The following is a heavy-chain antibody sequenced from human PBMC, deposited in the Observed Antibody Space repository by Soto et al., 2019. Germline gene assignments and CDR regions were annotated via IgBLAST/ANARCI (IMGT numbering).Heavy chain of an antibody. CDR3: ARGGKGYSGYDLYY. CDR1: GGSFSGYY. J-gene: IGHJ4*02. V-gene: IGHV4-34*01. D-gene: IGHD5-12*01. CDR2: INHSGST. Sequence: QVQLQQWGAGLLKPSETLSLTCAVYGGSFSGYYWSWIRQPPGKGLEWIGEINHSGSTNYNPSLKSRVTMAVDPSKNQFSLKLSSVTAADTAVYYCARGGKGYSGYDLYYWGQGTLVTVSS.